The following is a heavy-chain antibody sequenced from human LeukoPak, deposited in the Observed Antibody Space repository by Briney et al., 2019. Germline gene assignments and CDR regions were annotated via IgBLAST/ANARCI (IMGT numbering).Heavy chain of an antibody. Sequence: SVKVSCKASGGTFSSHGISWVRQAAGQGLEWMGGIIPIFGTGNYAQRFQGRVTITTDESTSTAYMELSSLRSEDTAVYYCASSLIVVVPAARGLGDWGQGTLVTVSS. J-gene: IGHJ4*02. CDR1: GGTFSSHG. CDR3: ASSLIVVVPAARGLGD. D-gene: IGHD2-2*01. V-gene: IGHV1-69*05. CDR2: IIPIFGTG.